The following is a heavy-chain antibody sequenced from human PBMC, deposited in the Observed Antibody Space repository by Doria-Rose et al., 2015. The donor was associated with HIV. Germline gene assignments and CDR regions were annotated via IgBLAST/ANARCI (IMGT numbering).Heavy chain of an antibody. Sequence: SGPVLVKPTETLTLTCTVSGVSLSSPGMGVSWIRQPPGKALEWLANIVSDDERSYKTSLKSRLTISRGTSKSQVVLTMTDMDPVDTATYYCARIKSSRWYHKYYFDFWGRGTLVIVSA. CDR1: GVSLSSPGMG. CDR3: ARIKSSRWYHKYYFDF. V-gene: IGHV2-26*01. J-gene: IGHJ4*02. CDR2: IVSDDER. D-gene: IGHD6-13*01.